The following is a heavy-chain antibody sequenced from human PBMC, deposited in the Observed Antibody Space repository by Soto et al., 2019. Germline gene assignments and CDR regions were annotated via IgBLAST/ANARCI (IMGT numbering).Heavy chain of an antibody. V-gene: IGHV3-23*01. Sequence: GGSLRLSCAASGFTFSSYAMSWVRQAPGKGLEWGSAISGSGGSTYYADSVKGRFTISRDNSKNTLYLQMNSLRAEDTAVYYCAVSYYSSGWYRGAFDIWGQGTMVTVSS. CDR3: AVSYYSSGWYRGAFDI. CDR2: ISGSGGST. D-gene: IGHD6-19*01. J-gene: IGHJ3*02. CDR1: GFTFSSYA.